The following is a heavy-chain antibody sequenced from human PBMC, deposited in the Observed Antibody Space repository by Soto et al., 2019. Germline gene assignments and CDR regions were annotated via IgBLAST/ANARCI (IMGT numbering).Heavy chain of an antibody. J-gene: IGHJ6*02. CDR3: ARDRADRSSWYPPLGCGMEV. Sequence: SETLSLTCTVSGGSISSGGYYGSWILHHPGKGLEWIGYIYYSVSTYYNPSLKSRVTISVDTSKNQFSLKLSSVTAADTAVYYCARDRADRSSWYPPLGCGMEVWGQGTTVTLSS. CDR2: IYYSVST. D-gene: IGHD6-13*01. V-gene: IGHV4-31*03. CDR1: GGSISSGGYY.